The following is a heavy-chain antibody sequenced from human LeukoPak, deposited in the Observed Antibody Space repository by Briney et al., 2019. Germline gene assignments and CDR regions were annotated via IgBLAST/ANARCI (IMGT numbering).Heavy chain of an antibody. CDR3: AKPLHDYGDSYFDY. CDR1: GFTFSIYA. CDR2: IGGRGGKA. J-gene: IGHJ4*02. Sequence: GGSLRLSCAASGFTFSIYAMTWVRQAPGKGLEWVSAIGGRGGKAYYAGSVKGRFTISRDNSKNTLYLQMNSLRAEDTAVYYCAKPLHDYGDSYFDYWGQGTLVTVSS. V-gene: IGHV3-23*01. D-gene: IGHD4-17*01.